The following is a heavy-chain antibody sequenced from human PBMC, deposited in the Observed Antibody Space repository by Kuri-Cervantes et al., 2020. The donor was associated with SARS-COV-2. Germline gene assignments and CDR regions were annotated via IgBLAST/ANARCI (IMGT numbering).Heavy chain of an antibody. CDR2: ISYDGSNK. CDR3: AKDSGYYYDSSVPDAFDI. V-gene: IGHV3-30*18. D-gene: IGHD3-22*01. J-gene: IGHJ3*02. Sequence: GGSLRLSCAASGFTFSSYWMHWVRQAPGKGLEWVAVISYDGSNKYYADSVKGQFTISRDNSKNTLYLQMNSLRAEDTAVYYCAKDSGYYYDSSVPDAFDIWGQGTMVTVSS. CDR1: GFTFSSYW.